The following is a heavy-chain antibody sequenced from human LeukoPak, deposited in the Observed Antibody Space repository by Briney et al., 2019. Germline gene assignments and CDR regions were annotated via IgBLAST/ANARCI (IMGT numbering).Heavy chain of an antibody. V-gene: IGHV1-8*02. J-gene: IGHJ4*02. CDR2: MNPNSGNT. D-gene: IGHD2-2*01. CDR3: ARGGGYCSSTSCYPFDY. CDR1: GYTFTSYG. Sequence: ASAKVSCKASGYTFTSYGISWVRQAPGQGLEWMGWMNPNSGNTGYAQKFQGRVTMTRNTSISTAYMELSSLRSEDTAVYYCARGGGYCSSTSCYPFDYWGQGTLVTVSS.